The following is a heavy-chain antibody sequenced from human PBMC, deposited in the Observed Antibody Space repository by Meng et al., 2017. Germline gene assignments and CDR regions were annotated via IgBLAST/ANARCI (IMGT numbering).Heavy chain of an antibody. CDR2: IYWDDDK. CDR3: AHRRGDSREGWFDP. CDR1: GFSLSTCGVG. D-gene: IGHD2-21*02. V-gene: IGHV2-5*02. J-gene: IGHJ5*02. Sequence: QTTFKESVSTLVNPRQTLTLPCTFSGFSLSTCGVGVGWIRQPPGKALEWLALIYWDDDKRYSPSLKSRLTITKDTSKNQVVLTMTNMDPVDTATYYCAHRRGDSREGWFDPWGQGTLVTVSS.